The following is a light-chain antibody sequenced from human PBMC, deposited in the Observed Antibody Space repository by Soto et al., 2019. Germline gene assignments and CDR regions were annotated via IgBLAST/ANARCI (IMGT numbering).Light chain of an antibody. J-gene: IGLJ2*01. CDR1: SSNIGAGYD. Sequence: QSVLTQTPSVSGAPGQTITMSCTGSSSNIGAGYDVHWYQQIPGAAPRLLIYADNNRPSGVPDRFSASKSGTSASLAITGLQGEDEANYYCQSYDTSLSGVIFGAGTKVTVL. CDR3: QSYDTSLSGVI. V-gene: IGLV1-40*01. CDR2: ADN.